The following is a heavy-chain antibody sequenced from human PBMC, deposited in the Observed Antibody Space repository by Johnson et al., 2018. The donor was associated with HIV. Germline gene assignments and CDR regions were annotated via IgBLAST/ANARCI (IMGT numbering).Heavy chain of an antibody. Sequence: VLLVESGGDLVQPGGSLRLSCVGSGFTFSTNWMHWVRQAPGKGLAWVSYISSSGSTIYYADSVMGRFTISRDNSKNTLYLQMISLRAEDTAVYYCARGGKRVMAAFDIWGQGTMVTVSS. J-gene: IGHJ3*02. CDR3: ARGGKRVMAAFDI. CDR1: GFTFSTNW. V-gene: IGHV3-48*01. CDR2: ISSSGSTI. D-gene: IGHD3-16*01.